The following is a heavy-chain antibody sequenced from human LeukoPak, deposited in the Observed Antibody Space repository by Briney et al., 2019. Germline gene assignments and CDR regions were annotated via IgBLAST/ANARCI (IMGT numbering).Heavy chain of an antibody. Sequence: PSETLSLTCTVSGGSISSGGYYWSWIRQHPGKGLEWIGYIYYSGSTYYNPSLKSRVTISVDTSKNQFSLKLSSVTAADTAVYYCARAVGATPSHAFDIWGQGTMVTVSS. J-gene: IGHJ3*02. CDR3: ARAVGATPSHAFDI. V-gene: IGHV4-31*03. CDR2: IYYSGST. D-gene: IGHD1-26*01. CDR1: GGSISSGGYY.